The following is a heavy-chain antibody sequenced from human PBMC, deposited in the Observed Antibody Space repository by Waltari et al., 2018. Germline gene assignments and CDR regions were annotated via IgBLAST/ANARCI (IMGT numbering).Heavy chain of an antibody. D-gene: IGHD2-15*01. J-gene: IGHJ3*02. CDR3: ARESPGHIVVVVAATSGAFDI. V-gene: IGHV4-34*01. Sequence: QVQLQQWGAGLLKPSETLSLTCAVYGGSFSGYYWSWIRQPPGKGLEWIGEINHSGSTNDNPSLRSRVTISVDTSKNQFSLKRSSVTAADTAVYYCARESPGHIVVVVAATSGAFDIWGQGTMVTVSS. CDR2: INHSGST. CDR1: GGSFSGYY.